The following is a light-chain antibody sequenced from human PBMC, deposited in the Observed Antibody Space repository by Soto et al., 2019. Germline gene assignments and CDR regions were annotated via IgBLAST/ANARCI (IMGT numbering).Light chain of an antibody. CDR3: QQYSDYSGA. V-gene: IGKV1-5*01. Sequence: DIQVTQSPSTLSASVGDRVTITCGASQSIGTWLAWYQQKPGKAPKLLIFDASTLESGVPSRFSGSGSGTDFTITISSLQPDDLATYYCQQYSDYSGAFSQGTRVEIK. J-gene: IGKJ1*01. CDR1: QSIGTW. CDR2: DAS.